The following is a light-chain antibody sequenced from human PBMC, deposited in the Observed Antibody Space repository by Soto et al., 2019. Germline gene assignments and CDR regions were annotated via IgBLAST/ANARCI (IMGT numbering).Light chain of an antibody. CDR3: CSYAGSLHVV. CDR1: SSDVGGYNY. CDR2: DVS. V-gene: IGLV2-11*01. J-gene: IGLJ2*01. Sequence: QSALTQPRSVSGSPGQSVTISCTGISSDVGGYNYVSWYQHHPGKAPKLMIYDVSKRPSGVPDRFSGSKSGNTASLTISGLQAEDEADYYCCSYAGSLHVVFGGGTKLTVL.